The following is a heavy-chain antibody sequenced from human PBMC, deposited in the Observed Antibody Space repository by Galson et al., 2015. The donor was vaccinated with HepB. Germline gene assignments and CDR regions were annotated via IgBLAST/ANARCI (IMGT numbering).Heavy chain of an antibody. D-gene: IGHD4-17*01. J-gene: IGHJ4*02. CDR2: VYYTGET. CDR3: ATKKDGVSHFDY. CDR1: GYSISSNNW. V-gene: IGHV4-28*01. Sequence: SETLSLTCAVSGYSISSNNWWGWIRQSPGKGLEWIGYVYYTGETFYNPSLKSRVTLSVDTSENQFSLRLSSVTAADTAVYYCATKKDGVSHFDYWGQGTLGTVSS.